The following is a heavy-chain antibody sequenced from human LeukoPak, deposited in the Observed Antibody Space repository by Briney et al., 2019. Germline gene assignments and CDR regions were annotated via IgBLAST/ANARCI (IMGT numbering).Heavy chain of an antibody. CDR1: GFTFSSYA. V-gene: IGHV3-30*04. CDR3: ARIAVFPPGY. J-gene: IGHJ4*02. CDR2: ISYDGSNK. Sequence: GGSLRLSCAASGFTFSSYAMHWVRQAPGKGLEWVAVISYDGSNKYYADSVKGRFTISRDNSNNTLYLQMNSLRAEDTAVYYCARIAVFPPGYWGQGTLVTVSS. D-gene: IGHD1-14*01.